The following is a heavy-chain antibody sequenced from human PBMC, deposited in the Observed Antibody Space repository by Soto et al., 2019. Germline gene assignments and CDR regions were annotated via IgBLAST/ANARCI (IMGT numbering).Heavy chain of an antibody. CDR2: INHSGST. D-gene: IGHD2-15*01. J-gene: IGHJ4*02. CDR1: GGSFSGYY. Sequence: SETLSLTCAVYGGSFSGYYWSWIRQPPGKGLEWIGEINHSGSTNYNPSLKSRVTISVDTSKNQFSLKLSSVTAADTAVYYCAREWDCSGGSCYLEGPDYWGQGTLVTVSS. V-gene: IGHV4-34*01. CDR3: AREWDCSGGSCYLEGPDY.